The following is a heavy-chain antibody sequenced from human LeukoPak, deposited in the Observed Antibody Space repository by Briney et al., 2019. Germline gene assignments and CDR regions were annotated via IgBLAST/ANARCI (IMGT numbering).Heavy chain of an antibody. CDR2: IIPIFGTA. D-gene: IGHD3-10*01. V-gene: IGHV1-69*06. CDR3: AREPYYYGSGRSYWYFDL. CDR1: GGTFSSYA. J-gene: IGHJ2*01. Sequence: ASVKVSCKASGGTFSSYAISWVRQAPGQGLEWMGGIIPIFGTANYAQKFQGRVTITADKSTSTAYMELSSLRSEDTAVYYCAREPYYYGSGRSYWYFDLWGRGTLSLSPQ.